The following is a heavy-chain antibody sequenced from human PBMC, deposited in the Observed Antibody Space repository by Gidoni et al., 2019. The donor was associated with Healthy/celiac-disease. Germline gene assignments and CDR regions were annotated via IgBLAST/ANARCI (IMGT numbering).Heavy chain of an antibody. CDR1: GGTFRSYA. Sequence: QVQLVQSGAEVKKPGSSVKVSCQASGGTFRSYAISWVRQATGQGLEWMGGIIPIFGTANYAQKFQGRVTITADESTSTAYMELSSLRSEDTAVYYCSRVVEGDGTTVTTWLGYWGQGTLVTVSS. D-gene: IGHD4-17*01. CDR2: IIPIFGTA. V-gene: IGHV1-69*01. CDR3: SRVVEGDGTTVTTWLGY. J-gene: IGHJ4*02.